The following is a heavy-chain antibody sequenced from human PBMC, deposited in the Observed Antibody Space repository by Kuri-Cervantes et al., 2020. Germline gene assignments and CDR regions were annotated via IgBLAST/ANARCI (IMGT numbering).Heavy chain of an antibody. CDR1: GFTFSNSD. Sequence: GGSLRLSCAASGFTFSNSDMNWVRQAPGKGLEWVSGVSWNGSRTHYADSVKGRFTISRDNSKNTLYLQMNSLRAEDTAVYYCVRDQTYGDYSSYYYYGMDVWGQGTTVTVSS. CDR3: VRDQTYGDYSSYYYYGMDV. V-gene: IGHV3-19*01. D-gene: IGHD4-17*01. CDR2: VSWNGSRT. J-gene: IGHJ6*02.